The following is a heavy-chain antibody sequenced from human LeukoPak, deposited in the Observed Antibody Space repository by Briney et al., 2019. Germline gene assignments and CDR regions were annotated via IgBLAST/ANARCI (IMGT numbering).Heavy chain of an antibody. CDR3: ARGSDSRVYYYGMDV. D-gene: IGHD1-26*01. J-gene: IGHJ6*02. V-gene: IGHV3-33*01. CDR1: GFTFSSYG. CDR2: IWYDGSNK. Sequence: GSLRLSCAASGFTFSSYGMHWVRQAPGKGLEWVALIWYDGSNKYYADSVKGRFTISRDNSKNTLYLQMNSLRAEDTAVYYCARGSDSRVYYYGMDVWGQGTTVTVSS.